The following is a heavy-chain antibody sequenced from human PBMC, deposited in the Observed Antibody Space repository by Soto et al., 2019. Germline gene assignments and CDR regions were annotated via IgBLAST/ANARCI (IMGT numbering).Heavy chain of an antibody. D-gene: IGHD2-2*01. CDR2: ISGNGGSI. CDR1: GFTFSSCA. CDR3: AKGVPNCSTSSCYFDY. J-gene: IGHJ4*02. V-gene: IGHV3-23*01. Sequence: EVQLLESGGGLVQPGGSLRLSCAVSGFTFSSCAMSWVRQAPGKGLEWVSGISGNGGSIQYAGSVKGRFTISRDNSKNTLYLQMNTLRAEDTAVYYCAKGVPNCSTSSCYFDYWGQGTLVTVSS.